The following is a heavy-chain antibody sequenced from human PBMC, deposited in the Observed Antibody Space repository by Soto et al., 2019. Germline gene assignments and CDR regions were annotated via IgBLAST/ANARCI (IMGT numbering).Heavy chain of an antibody. Sequence: EAQLLESGGGLVQPGGSLRLSCAASGFTVSSSAMIWVRQAPGKGLEWVATFSAGGSRYYADSVKGRFTISRNSSQNTLYLQMNGLRAEDTALYYCAKDRGSGGIVAGTPDYWGQGTLVTVSS. CDR3: AKDRGSGGIVAGTPDY. J-gene: IGHJ4*02. CDR2: FSAGGSR. D-gene: IGHD6-19*01. CDR1: GFTVSSSA. V-gene: IGHV3-23*01.